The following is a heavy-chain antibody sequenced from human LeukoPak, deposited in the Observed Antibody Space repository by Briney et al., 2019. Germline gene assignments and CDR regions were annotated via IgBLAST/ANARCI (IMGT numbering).Heavy chain of an antibody. V-gene: IGHV4-34*01. CDR1: GGSFSGYY. J-gene: IGHJ4*02. CDR2: INHSGST. CDR3: ARLYGSGSYYRH. Sequence: SETLSLTCAVYGGSFSGYYWSWIRQPPGKGLDWLGEINHSGSTNYNPSLKSRVTISVDTSKNQFSLRLSSVTAADTAVYYCARLYGSGSYYRHWGQGTLVTVSS. D-gene: IGHD3-10*01.